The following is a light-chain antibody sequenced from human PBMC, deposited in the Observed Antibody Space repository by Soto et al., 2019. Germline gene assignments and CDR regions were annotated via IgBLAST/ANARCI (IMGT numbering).Light chain of an antibody. Sequence: EIALTQSPGTLSLSPGERATLSCRASQSVSSSYLAWYQQKPGQAPRLLIYGASSRATGIPDRFSGSGSGTDFTLTICRLEPEDFAVYYCQQYGSSPITFVGGTKVEIK. J-gene: IGKJ4*01. CDR3: QQYGSSPIT. V-gene: IGKV3-20*01. CDR2: GAS. CDR1: QSVSSSY.